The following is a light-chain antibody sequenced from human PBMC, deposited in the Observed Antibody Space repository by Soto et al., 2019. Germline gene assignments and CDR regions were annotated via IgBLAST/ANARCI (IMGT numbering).Light chain of an antibody. V-gene: IGLV2-14*01. CDR1: SSDVGAYNY. CDR3: SSYTCSSLYV. J-gene: IGLJ1*01. CDR2: EVS. Sequence: QSALTQPASVSGSPGQSITISCTGTSSDVGAYNYVSWFQQHPGKAPTLIISEVSNRPSGVSNRFSGSKSGNAASLTISGLQAEDEADYYCSSYTCSSLYVFGTGTKVTVL.